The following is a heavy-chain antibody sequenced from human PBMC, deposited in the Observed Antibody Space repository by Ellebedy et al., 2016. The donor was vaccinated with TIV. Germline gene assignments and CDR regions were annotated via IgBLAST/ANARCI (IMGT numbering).Heavy chain of an antibody. D-gene: IGHD3-10*01. CDR1: GYTFTDYY. CDR3: ARSYYYGSGSYHYNYAMDV. CDR2: INPNSGGT. Sequence: AASVKVSCKASGYTFTDYYMHWVRQAPGQGLEWMGWINPNSGGTNYAQKFQGRVAMTRDTSLSTAYMELSRLRSDDTAVYYCARSYYYGSGSYHYNYAMDVWGQGTTVTVSS. V-gene: IGHV1-2*02. J-gene: IGHJ6*02.